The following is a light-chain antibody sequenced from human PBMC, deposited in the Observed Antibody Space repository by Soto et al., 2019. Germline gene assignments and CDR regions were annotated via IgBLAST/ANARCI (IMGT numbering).Light chain of an antibody. V-gene: IGKV3-20*01. CDR2: GAS. CDR3: QQHGSSPGT. CDR1: QTVSNNY. J-gene: IGKJ2*01. Sequence: EIVLTQSPGTLSLSPGERATLSCRASQTVSNNYLAWYQQQPGRAPRLLIYGASSRATGIPDRFSGSVSGTDFTLTITRMEAEDVAVYYCQQHGSSPGTFGRGPKLEIK.